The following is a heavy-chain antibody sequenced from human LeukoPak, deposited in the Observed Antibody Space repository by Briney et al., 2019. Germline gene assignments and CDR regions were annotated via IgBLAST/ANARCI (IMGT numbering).Heavy chain of an antibody. CDR2: ISSSSSYI. CDR1: GFTFSSHS. Sequence: GGSLRLSCAATGFTFSSHSMNWVRQAPGKGLEWVSSISSSSSYIYYADSVKGRFTISRDNAKNSLYLQMNSLRAEDTAVYYCAKDLTATTFSEYNWFDPWGQGTLATVSS. D-gene: IGHD2/OR15-2a*01. J-gene: IGHJ5*02. CDR3: AKDLTATTFSEYNWFDP. V-gene: IGHV3-21*01.